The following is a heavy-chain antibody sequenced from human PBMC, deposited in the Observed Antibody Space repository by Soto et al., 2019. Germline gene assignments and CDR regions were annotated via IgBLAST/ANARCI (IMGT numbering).Heavy chain of an antibody. Sequence: GGSLRLSCAASGCIFSSSAISWVRQAPGKRLEWVSTFRESGGTTHYADPVKGRFTISRDTSNNILFLQMNSLRAEDTAIYYCTKDSHRAIISPTHDYRGQGTLVTVSS. D-gene: IGHD2-2*01. V-gene: IGHV3-23*01. CDR1: GCIFSSSA. J-gene: IGHJ4*02. CDR2: FRESGGTT. CDR3: TKDSHRAIISPTHDY.